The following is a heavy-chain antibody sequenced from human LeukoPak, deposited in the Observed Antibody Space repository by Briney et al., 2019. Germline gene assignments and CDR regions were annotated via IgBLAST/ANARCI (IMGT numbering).Heavy chain of an antibody. Sequence: GGSLRLSCVASGLAFRNHWMSWVRQAPGKGLEWVSAILGSGGGTYYTDSVKGRFTISRDNSKNTLYLQMNSLRAEDTAVYYCATTPGAYYYYHMDVWGQGTTVTVSS. D-gene: IGHD3-10*01. V-gene: IGHV3-23*01. CDR1: GLAFRNHW. CDR3: ATTPGAYYYYHMDV. J-gene: IGHJ6*02. CDR2: ILGSGGGT.